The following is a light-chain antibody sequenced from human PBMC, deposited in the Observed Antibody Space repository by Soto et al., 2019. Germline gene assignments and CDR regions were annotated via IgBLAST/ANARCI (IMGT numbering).Light chain of an antibody. V-gene: IGKV3-11*01. CDR3: QQRVYT. CDR2: DAS. Sequence: EIVLTQSPATLSLSPGERATLSCRASQSVSSYLAWYQHKPAQAPRLLIYDASSRATGVPARFSGSGSGTDFTLTISSLEPEDFAVYYCQQRVYTFVQGTKLEIK. CDR1: QSVSSY. J-gene: IGKJ2*01.